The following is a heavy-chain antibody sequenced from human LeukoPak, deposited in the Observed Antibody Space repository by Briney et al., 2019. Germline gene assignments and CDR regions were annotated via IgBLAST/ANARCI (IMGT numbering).Heavy chain of an antibody. CDR3: ARLTGYSSGWYGSRFDY. J-gene: IGHJ4*02. Sequence: QPGGSLRLSCAASGFTFSSYWMSWVRQAPGKGLEWVANIKQDGSEKYYVDSVKGRFTISRDNAKNSLYLQMNSLRAEDTAVYYCARLTGYSSGWYGSRFDYWGQGTLVTVSS. CDR2: IKQDGSEK. V-gene: IGHV3-7*03. D-gene: IGHD6-19*01. CDR1: GFTFSSYW.